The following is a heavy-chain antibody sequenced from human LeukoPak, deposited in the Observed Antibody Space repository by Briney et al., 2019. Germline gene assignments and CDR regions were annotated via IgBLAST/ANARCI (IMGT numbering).Heavy chain of an antibody. D-gene: IGHD6-13*01. CDR2: IYYSGST. CDR1: GGSISTSSYY. J-gene: IGHJ5*02. V-gene: IGHV4-39*01. CDR3: ASRLAATGNEYNWFDP. Sequence: SETLSLTCTVSGGSISTSSYYWGWIRQPPGKGLEWIGTIYYSGSTYYNPSLKSRVAISVDTSKNQFSLKLSSVTAADTAVYYCASRLAATGNEYNWFDPWGQGTLATVSS.